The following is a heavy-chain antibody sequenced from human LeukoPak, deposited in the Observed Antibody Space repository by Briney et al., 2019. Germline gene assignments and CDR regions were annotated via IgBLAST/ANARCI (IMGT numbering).Heavy chain of an antibody. J-gene: IGHJ1*01. CDR2: ISGGGGST. Sequence: GGSLRLSCAASGFTFSSYAMSWVRQAPGKGLEWVSTISGGGGSTYYADSVKGRFTISRDNSKNTLYLQMNSLRVEDTAVYYCTSWGDTTAEYFQRWGQGTLVTVSS. CDR1: GFTFSSYA. V-gene: IGHV3-23*01. D-gene: IGHD2-21*02. CDR3: TSWGDTTAEYFQR.